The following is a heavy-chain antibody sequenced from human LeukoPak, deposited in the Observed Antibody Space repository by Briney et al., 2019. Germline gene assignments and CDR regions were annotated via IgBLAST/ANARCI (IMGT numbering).Heavy chain of an antibody. V-gene: IGHV3-74*01. Sequence: GGSLRLPCAASGFTFSSYWMHWVRQAPGKGLVWVSRINSDGSSTSYADSVKGRFTISRDNAKNTLYLQMNSLRAEDTAVYYCASIEEHDYGDYYYGMDVWGQGTTVTVSS. D-gene: IGHD4-17*01. J-gene: IGHJ6*02. CDR2: INSDGSST. CDR1: GFTFSSYW. CDR3: ASIEEHDYGDYYYGMDV.